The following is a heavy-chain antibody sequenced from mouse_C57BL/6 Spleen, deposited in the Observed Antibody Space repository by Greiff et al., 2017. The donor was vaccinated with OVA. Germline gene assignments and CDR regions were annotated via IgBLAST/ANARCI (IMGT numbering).Heavy chain of an antibody. CDR3: ARITAAFDY. J-gene: IGHJ2*01. V-gene: IGHV1-26*01. CDR1: GYTFTDYY. Sequence: VQLQQPGPELVKPGASVKISCKASGYTFTDYYMNWVKQSHGKSLEWIGDINPNNGGTSYNQKFKGKATLTVDKSSSTAYMELRSLTSEDSAVYYCARITAAFDYWGQGTTLTVSS. CDR2: INPNNGGT.